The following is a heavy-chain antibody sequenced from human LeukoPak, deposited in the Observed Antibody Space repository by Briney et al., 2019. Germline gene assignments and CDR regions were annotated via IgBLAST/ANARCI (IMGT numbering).Heavy chain of an antibody. CDR1: GFTFSSYA. J-gene: IGHJ4*02. D-gene: IGHD2-2*01. Sequence: GGSLRLSCAASGFTFSSYAMHWVRQAPGNGLEWVAVISYDGSKYYADSVKGRFTISRDNSKNTLYLQMNSLRAEDTAVYYCARAARLGYCSSARSYASYFDYRGQGTLVTVSS. CDR2: ISYDGSK. V-gene: IGHV3-30*04. CDR3: ARAARLGYCSSARSYASYFDY.